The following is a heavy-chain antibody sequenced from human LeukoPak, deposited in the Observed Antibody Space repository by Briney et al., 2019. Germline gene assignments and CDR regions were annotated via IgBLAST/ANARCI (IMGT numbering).Heavy chain of an antibody. CDR1: GFTFSSYW. CDR2: INSDGSST. J-gene: IGHJ4*02. Sequence: GGSLRLSCAASGFTFSSYWMHWVRQAPGKGLVWVSHINSDGSSTSYADSVKGRFTISRDNAKNTLYLQMNSLRAEDTAVYYRAREDSSSWDGHFDYWGQGTLVTVSS. CDR3: AREDSSSWDGHFDY. V-gene: IGHV3-74*01. D-gene: IGHD6-13*01.